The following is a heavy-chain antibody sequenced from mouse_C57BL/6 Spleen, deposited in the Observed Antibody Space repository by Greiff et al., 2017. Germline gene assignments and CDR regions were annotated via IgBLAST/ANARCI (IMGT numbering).Heavy chain of an antibody. Sequence: QVQLQQSGAELVRPGASVTLSCKASGYTFTDYEMHWVKQTPVHGLEWIGAIDPETGGTAYNQKFKGKAILTADKSSSTAYMELRSLTSEDSAVYYCTRGSSTGYYGVWGTGTTVTVSS. CDR2: IDPETGGT. CDR3: TRGSSTGYYGV. CDR1: GYTFTDYE. D-gene: IGHD1-1*01. J-gene: IGHJ1*03. V-gene: IGHV1-15*01.